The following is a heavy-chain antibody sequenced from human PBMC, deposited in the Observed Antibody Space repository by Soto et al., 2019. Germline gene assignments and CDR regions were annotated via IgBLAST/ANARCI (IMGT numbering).Heavy chain of an antibody. CDR3: AKGRSRKLAAAGTDWFDP. Sequence: GGSLRLSCVASGFTFGSSAMSWVRQAPGRGLEWVSRMNVNDRDTVYADFVQGRFTMSRDASKSTLYLAMFSLRAEDTAVYYCAKGRSRKLAAAGTDWFDPWGQGTLVNVAS. V-gene: IGHV3-23*01. CDR1: GFTFGSSA. CDR2: MNVNDRDT. J-gene: IGHJ5*02. D-gene: IGHD6-13*01.